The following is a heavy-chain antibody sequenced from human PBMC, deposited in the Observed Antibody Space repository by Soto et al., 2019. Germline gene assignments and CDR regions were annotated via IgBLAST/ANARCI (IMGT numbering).Heavy chain of an antibody. Sequence: PGGSLRLSCAAPGFTFSNAWMSWVRQAPGKGLEWVGRIKSKTDGGTTDYAAPVKGRFTISRDDSKNTLYLQMNSLKTEDTAVYYCTTLGFIAAAGTDYWGQGTLVTVSS. CDR3: TTLGFIAAAGTDY. D-gene: IGHD6-13*01. V-gene: IGHV3-15*01. CDR2: IKSKTDGGTT. J-gene: IGHJ4*02. CDR1: GFTFSNAW.